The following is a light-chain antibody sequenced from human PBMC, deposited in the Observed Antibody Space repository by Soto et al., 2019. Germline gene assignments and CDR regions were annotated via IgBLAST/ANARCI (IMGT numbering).Light chain of an antibody. CDR3: QQSYATHVT. V-gene: IGKV1-39*01. Sequence: IQITQSPSSLSASLGDRFTITCRASQNITRYLNWYQKKPGKAPKLLIPLSSSLQSGVPSRFSGSESGTDFTLTISSLQPEDFATYYCQQSYATHVTFGQGTKVDIK. J-gene: IGKJ1*01. CDR2: LSS. CDR1: QNITRY.